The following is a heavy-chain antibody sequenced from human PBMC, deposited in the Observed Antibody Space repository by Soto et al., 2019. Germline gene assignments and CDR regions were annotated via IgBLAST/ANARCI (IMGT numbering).Heavy chain of an antibody. Sequence: QVQLVQSGADVQRPGSSVRVSCKASGDTFNFYSINWVRQAPGLGLKWMGRINPILNMSNYAPRFQGRVTMTADKSTSTAYMELSSLRFEDTAMYYCATSYGSGYRAFDSWGQGALVTVSS. CDR1: GDTFNFYS. CDR2: INPILNMS. J-gene: IGHJ4*02. V-gene: IGHV1-69*02. D-gene: IGHD3-10*01. CDR3: ATSYGSGYRAFDS.